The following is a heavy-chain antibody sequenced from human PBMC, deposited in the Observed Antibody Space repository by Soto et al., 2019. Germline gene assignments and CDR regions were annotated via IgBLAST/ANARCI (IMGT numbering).Heavy chain of an antibody. CDR3: ARDYYGSGSSSLDI. D-gene: IGHD3-10*01. V-gene: IGHV4-31*03. J-gene: IGHJ3*02. CDR2: IYYSGST. Sequence: SETLSLTCTVSGGSISSGGYYWSWIRQHPGKGLEWIGYIYYSGSTYYNPSLKSRVTISVDTSKNQFSLKLSSVTAADTAVYYCARDYYGSGSSSLDIWGQGTMVTVS. CDR1: GGSISSGGYY.